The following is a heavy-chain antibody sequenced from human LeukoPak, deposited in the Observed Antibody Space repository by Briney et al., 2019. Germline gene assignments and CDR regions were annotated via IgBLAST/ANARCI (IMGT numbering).Heavy chain of an antibody. CDR2: MNQDGSEK. CDR1: GFTFSDSW. Sequence: GGSLRLSCAASGFTFSDSWMSWVRQVPGKGLEWVANMNQDGSEKDYVDSVKGRFTISRDNARNSLYLQMGSLRAEDTAVYYCATYTHWVAGDVWGQGTTVTVSS. V-gene: IGHV3-7*01. CDR3: ATYTHWVAGDV. D-gene: IGHD3-16*01. J-gene: IGHJ6*02.